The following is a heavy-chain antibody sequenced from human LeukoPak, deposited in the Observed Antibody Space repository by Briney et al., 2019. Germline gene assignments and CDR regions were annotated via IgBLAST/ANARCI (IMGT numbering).Heavy chain of an antibody. V-gene: IGHV4-59*01. CDR1: GGSITGYY. J-gene: IGHJ4*02. D-gene: IGHD3-16*01. Sequence: SETLSLTCTVSGGSITGYYWSWIRQPPGKGLEWIGYIFYSGSTSYNPSLKSRVTISVDTSKNQFSLKLSSVTAADTAVYYCAREAGGGYFDYWGQGTLVTVSS. CDR3: AREAGGGYFDY. CDR2: IFYSGST.